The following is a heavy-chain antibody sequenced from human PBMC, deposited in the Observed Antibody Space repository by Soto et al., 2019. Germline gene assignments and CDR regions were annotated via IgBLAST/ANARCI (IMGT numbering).Heavy chain of an antibody. CDR3: TRFGEFGSDYYGMDV. CDR1: GFTFRNAW. D-gene: IGHD3-10*01. Sequence: GGAPRLSCAAPGFTFRNAWMNWGRPAPGEGVEWVGRIKSKTDGGTTDSAAPVKGRFTISRDDSKNTLYLQMNSLKTEDTAVYYCTRFGEFGSDYYGMDVWGQGTTVTVSS. J-gene: IGHJ6*02. CDR2: IKSKTDGGTT. V-gene: IGHV3-15*07.